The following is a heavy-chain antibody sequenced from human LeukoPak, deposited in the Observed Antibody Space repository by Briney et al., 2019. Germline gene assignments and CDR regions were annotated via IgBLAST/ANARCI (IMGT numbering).Heavy chain of an antibody. Sequence: SETLSLTCAVSGGSISSNNWWSWVRQPPGRGLEWIGEIYHSGSTNYNPSLKSRDTISVDKAKNQFSLKLTSVTAADTAVYFCARRIISGYTDYWGQGTLVTVSS. CDR1: GGSISSNNW. CDR2: IYHSGST. J-gene: IGHJ4*02. CDR3: ARRIISGYTDY. D-gene: IGHD3-22*01. V-gene: IGHV4-4*02.